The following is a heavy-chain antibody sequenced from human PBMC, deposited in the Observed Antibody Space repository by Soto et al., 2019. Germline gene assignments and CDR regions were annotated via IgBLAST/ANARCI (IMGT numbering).Heavy chain of an antibody. D-gene: IGHD1-26*01. CDR3: AMGGGAHQYYFDY. CDR1: GGSISSSSYY. Sequence: SETLSLTCTVSGGSISSSSYYWGWIRQPPGKGLEWIGSIYYSGSTYYNPSLKSRVTISVDTSKNQFSLKLSSVTAADTAVYYCAMGGGAHQYYFDYWGQGTLVTVSS. J-gene: IGHJ4*02. CDR2: IYYSGST. V-gene: IGHV4-39*07.